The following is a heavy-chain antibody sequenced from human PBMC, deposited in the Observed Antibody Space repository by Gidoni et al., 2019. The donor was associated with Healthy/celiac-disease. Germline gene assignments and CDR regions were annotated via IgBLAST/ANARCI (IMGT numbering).Heavy chain of an antibody. CDR2: IIPILGIA. CDR3: ARGRDCSSTSCYWTYYYGMDV. D-gene: IGHD2-2*01. J-gene: IGHJ6*02. CDR1: GVTFSSYA. V-gene: IGHV1-69*04. Sequence: QVQLVQSGAEVKKPGSSVKVSCKASGVTFSSYAIRWVRPAPGQGLEWMGRIIPILGIANYAQKFQGRVTITADKSTSTAYMELSSLRSEDTAVYYCARGRDCSSTSCYWTYYYGMDVWGQGTTVTVSS.